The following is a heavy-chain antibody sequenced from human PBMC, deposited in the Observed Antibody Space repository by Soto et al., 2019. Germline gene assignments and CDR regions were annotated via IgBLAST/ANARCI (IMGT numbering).Heavy chain of an antibody. CDR2: ISSSGSTI. D-gene: IGHD6-13*01. V-gene: IGHV3-11*01. Sequence: PVGSLRLSCAASGFTFSDYYMSWIRQAPGKGLEWVSYISSSGSTIYYADSVKGRFTISRDNAKNSLYLQMNSLRAEDTAVYYCARSLRAAAGIGWFDPWGQGTLVTVSS. CDR1: GFTFSDYY. J-gene: IGHJ5*02. CDR3: ARSLRAAAGIGWFDP.